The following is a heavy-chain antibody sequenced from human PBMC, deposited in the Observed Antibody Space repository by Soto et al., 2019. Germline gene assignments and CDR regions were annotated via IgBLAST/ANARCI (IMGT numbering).Heavy chain of an antibody. D-gene: IGHD2-15*01. CDR3: ARDLTGSGTY. Sequence: EVQLVESGGGLVQPGGSLRLSCAASGFTLSSYWRHWVRQAPGKGLVWVSRINSDGSTTSYADSVKGRFTISRDNAKNTLDLQMNSLRVEDTAVYYCARDLTGSGTYWGQGTLVTVAS. CDR1: GFTLSSYW. CDR2: INSDGSTT. J-gene: IGHJ4*02. V-gene: IGHV3-74*01.